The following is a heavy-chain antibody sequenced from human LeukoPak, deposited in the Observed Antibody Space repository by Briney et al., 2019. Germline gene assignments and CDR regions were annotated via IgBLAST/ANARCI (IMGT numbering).Heavy chain of an antibody. Sequence: SETLSLTCSVSGGSISDYYWSWIRQPPGKGLEWIGCIYYSGSPNYNPSLKSRVTISVDSSKNQFSLKLSSVTAAGTAVYHCARHYVSGSYYSHFDYWGQGALVTVSS. D-gene: IGHD3-10*01. V-gene: IGHV4-59*01. CDR2: IYYSGSP. CDR3: ARHYVSGSYYSHFDY. CDR1: GGSISDYY. J-gene: IGHJ4*02.